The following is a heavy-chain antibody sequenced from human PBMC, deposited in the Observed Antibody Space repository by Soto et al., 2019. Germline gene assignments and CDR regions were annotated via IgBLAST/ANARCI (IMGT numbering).Heavy chain of an antibody. CDR2: ISGSGGST. V-gene: IGHV3-23*01. Sequence: PGGSLRLSCAASGFTFSSYAMSWVRQAPGKGLEWVSAISGSGGSTYYADSVKGRFTISRDNSKNTLYLQMNSLRAEDTAVYYCAKNVWGITIFGGMDVWGQGTTLTVSS. CDR3: AKNVWGITIFGGMDV. CDR1: GFTFSSYA. J-gene: IGHJ6*02. D-gene: IGHD3-9*01.